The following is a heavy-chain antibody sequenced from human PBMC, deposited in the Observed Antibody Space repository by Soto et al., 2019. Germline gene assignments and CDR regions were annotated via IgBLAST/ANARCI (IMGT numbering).Heavy chain of an antibody. V-gene: IGHV4-31*03. CDR1: GGSISSGGYY. D-gene: IGHD2-21*02. Sequence: PSETLSLTCTVSGGSISSGGYYWSWIRQHPGKGLEWIGYIYYSGSTYYNPSLKSRVTISVDTSKNQFSLKLSSVTAADTAVYYCAREKGSGGNSVRNINNWFDPWGQGTLVTVSS. CDR2: IYYSGST. CDR3: AREKGSGGNSVRNINNWFDP. J-gene: IGHJ5*02.